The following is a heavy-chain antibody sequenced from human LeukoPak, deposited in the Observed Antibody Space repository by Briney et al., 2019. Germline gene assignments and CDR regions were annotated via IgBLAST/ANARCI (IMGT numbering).Heavy chain of an antibody. D-gene: IGHD3-16*01. Sequence: ASVKVSCKASGYTFTSYGISWVRQAPGQGLEWMGWISAYNGNTNYAQKLQGRVTMTTDTSTSTAYMELRSLRSDDTAVYYCARSPYDYVWGSSIDYWGQGTLVTVSS. CDR2: ISAYNGNT. J-gene: IGHJ4*02. V-gene: IGHV1-18*01. CDR1: GYTFTSYG. CDR3: ARSPYDYVWGSSIDY.